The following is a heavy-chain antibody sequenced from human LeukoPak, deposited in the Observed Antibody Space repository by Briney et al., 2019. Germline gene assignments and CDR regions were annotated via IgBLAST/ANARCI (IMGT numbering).Heavy chain of an antibody. CDR1: GGSLNGHY. CDR3: ARITDRTIFGEIMHGFDI. V-gene: IGHV4-34*01. CDR2: IYYNGRT. D-gene: IGHD3-3*01. J-gene: IGHJ3*02. Sequence: SETLSLTCAVYGGSLNGHYWSWIRQPPGKGLEWIGNIYYNGRTYYSPSLKSRGTISVDTSNNQFSLKLSSVTAADTAVYYCARITDRTIFGEIMHGFDIWGQGTPVTVSS.